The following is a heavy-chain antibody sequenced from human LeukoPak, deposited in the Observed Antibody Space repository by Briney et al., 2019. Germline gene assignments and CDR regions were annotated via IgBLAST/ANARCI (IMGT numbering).Heavy chain of an antibody. CDR2: ISSSGSTI. CDR3: ANGRYSYGYKNAFDI. D-gene: IGHD5-18*01. V-gene: IGHV3-11*04. J-gene: IGHJ3*02. CDR1: GFTFSDYY. Sequence: GGSLRLSCAASGFTFSDYYMSWIRQAPGKGLEWVSYISSSGSTIYYADSVKGRFTISRDNAKNSLYLQMNSLRAEHTAVYYCANGRYSYGYKNAFDIWGQGTMVTVSS.